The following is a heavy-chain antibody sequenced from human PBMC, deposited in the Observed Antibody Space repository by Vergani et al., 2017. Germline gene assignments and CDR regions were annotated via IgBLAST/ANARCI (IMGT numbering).Heavy chain of an antibody. V-gene: IGHV3-74*01. CDR3: AYSSGWYRGAFDI. D-gene: IGHD6-19*01. CDR1: GFTFSSYW. Sequence: EVQLVESGGGLVQPGGSLRLSCAASGFTFSSYWMHWVRQAPGKGLVWVSRINSDGSSISYADSVKGRFTISRDNAKNTLYLQMNSLRAEDTAVYYCAYSSGWYRGAFDIGGQGTMITVSS. CDR2: INSDGSSI. J-gene: IGHJ3*02.